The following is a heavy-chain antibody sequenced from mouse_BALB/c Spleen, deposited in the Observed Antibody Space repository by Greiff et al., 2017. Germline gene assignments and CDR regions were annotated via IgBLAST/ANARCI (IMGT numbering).Heavy chain of an antibody. J-gene: IGHJ3*01. D-gene: IGHD3-2*01. Sequence: EVKVVESGGGLVQPGGSMKLSCVASGFTFSNYWMNWVRQSPEKGLEWVAEIRLKSNNYATHYAESVKGRFTISRDDSKSSVYLQMNNLRAEDTGIYYCTRDSSGYGFAYWGQGTLVTVSA. V-gene: IGHV6-6*02. CDR1: GFTFSNYW. CDR3: TRDSSGYGFAY. CDR2: IRLKSNNYAT.